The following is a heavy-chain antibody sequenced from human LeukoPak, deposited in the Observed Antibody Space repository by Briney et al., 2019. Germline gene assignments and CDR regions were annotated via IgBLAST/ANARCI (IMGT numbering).Heavy chain of an antibody. Sequence: GGSLRLSCAASGFTFSSYSMNWVRQAPGKGLEWVSYISSSSSTIYYADSVKGRFTISRDNAKNSLYLQMNSLRAEDTAVYYCARSGLASVWSNRNWYFDLWGRGTLVTVSS. V-gene: IGHV3-48*01. CDR1: GFTFSSYS. J-gene: IGHJ2*01. CDR2: ISSSSSTI. CDR3: ARSGLASVWSNRNWYFDL. D-gene: IGHD3-16*01.